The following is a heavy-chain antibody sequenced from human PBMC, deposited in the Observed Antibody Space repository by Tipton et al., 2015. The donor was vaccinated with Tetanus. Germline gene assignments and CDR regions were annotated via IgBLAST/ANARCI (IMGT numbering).Heavy chain of an antibody. CDR3: ARGSGAMDS. CDR1: GFSFSNYA. Sequence: SLRLSCAASGFSFSNYAMNWVRQAPGRGLEWVSCINARTNTIYYADSVKGRFTISRDNAKNALYLQMNSLRDDDTALYYCARGSGAMDSWGQGILVTVSS. J-gene: IGHJ4*02. CDR2: INARTNTI. V-gene: IGHV3-48*02. D-gene: IGHD7-27*01.